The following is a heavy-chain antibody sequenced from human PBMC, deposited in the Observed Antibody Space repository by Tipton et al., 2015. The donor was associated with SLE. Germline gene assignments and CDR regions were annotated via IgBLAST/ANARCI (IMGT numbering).Heavy chain of an antibody. Sequence: SLRLSCAASGFTFSSYGMHWVRQAPGKGLEWVAVISYDGSNKYYADSVKGRFTISRDNSKNTLYLQMNSLRAEDTAVYYCAKDHPSYYDSSALIGGDAYYYGMDVWGQGTTVTVSS. CDR2: ISYDGSNK. D-gene: IGHD3-22*01. CDR3: AKDHPSYYDSSALIGGDAYYYGMDV. CDR1: GFTFSSYG. J-gene: IGHJ6*02. V-gene: IGHV3-30*18.